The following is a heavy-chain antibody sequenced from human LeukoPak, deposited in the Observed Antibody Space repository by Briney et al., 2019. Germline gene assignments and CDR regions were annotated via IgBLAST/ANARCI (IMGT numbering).Heavy chain of an antibody. CDR1: GYTFTGYY. CDR3: ARAPYYYDSSGSTLGY. CDR2: INPNSGGT. J-gene: IGHJ4*02. Sequence: GASVKASCKASGYTFTGYYMHWVRQAPGQGLEWMGRINPNSGGTNYAQKFQGRVTMTRDTSISTAYMELSRLRSDDTAVYYCARAPYYYDSSGSTLGYWGQGTLVTVSS. V-gene: IGHV1-2*06. D-gene: IGHD3-22*01.